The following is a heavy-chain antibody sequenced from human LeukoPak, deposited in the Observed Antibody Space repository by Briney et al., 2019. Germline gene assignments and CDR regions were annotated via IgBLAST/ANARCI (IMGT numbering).Heavy chain of an antibody. J-gene: IGHJ4*02. CDR1: GFTFSSYW. Sequence: GGSLRLSCAASGFTFSSYWMHWVRQAPGKGLVWVSRINSDGSSTSYADSVKGRFTISRDNAKNSLYLQMNSLRAEDTAVYYCVSWGGYYDSSGYYSPFDYWGQGTLVTVSS. D-gene: IGHD3-22*01. CDR3: VSWGGYYDSSGYYSPFDY. CDR2: INSDGSST. V-gene: IGHV3-74*01.